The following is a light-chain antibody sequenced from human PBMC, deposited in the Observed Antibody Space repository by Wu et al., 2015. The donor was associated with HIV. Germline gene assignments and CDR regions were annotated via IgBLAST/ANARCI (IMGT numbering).Light chain of an antibody. Sequence: DIQMTQSPSTLSASIGDRVTITCRASQSISTWLAWYQQKPGKAPKLLIYKASSLESGVPSRFSGSGSGTEFTLTTNSLQPDDFATYYCQQYNSFSVTFGQGTKLEIK. J-gene: IGKJ2*01. CDR2: KAS. CDR1: QSISTW. V-gene: IGKV1-5*03. CDR3: QQYNSFSVT.